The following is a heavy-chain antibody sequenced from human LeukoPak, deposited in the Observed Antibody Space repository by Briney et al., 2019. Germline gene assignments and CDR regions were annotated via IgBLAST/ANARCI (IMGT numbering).Heavy chain of an antibody. Sequence: PSETLSLTCTVSGGSISSITYYWGWIRQPPGKGLEWIGSIYYSGSTSYNPSLKSRVTISVDTSKNQFSLKLSSVSAADTAVYYCATCVRGGYDQPWDQPFDPWGQGTLVTVSS. D-gene: IGHD5-12*01. CDR1: GGSISSITYY. J-gene: IGHJ5*02. CDR3: ATCVRGGYDQPWDQPFDP. CDR2: IYYSGST. V-gene: IGHV4-39*01.